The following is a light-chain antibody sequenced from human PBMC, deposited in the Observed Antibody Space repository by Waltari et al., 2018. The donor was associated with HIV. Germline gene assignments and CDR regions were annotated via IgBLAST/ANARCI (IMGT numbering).Light chain of an antibody. V-gene: IGLV3-27*01. CDR1: ILAKTY. CDR3: YSAANYIWV. CDR2: KDN. Sequence: SFELTQPSSVSVSPGQTARIHCSGDILAKTYVRWIQQRTGQAPLLIIFKDNERPSGIPERFSGSSTGTTVTLTISGVQVEDEADYYCYSAANYIWVFGGGTRLTVL. J-gene: IGLJ3*02.